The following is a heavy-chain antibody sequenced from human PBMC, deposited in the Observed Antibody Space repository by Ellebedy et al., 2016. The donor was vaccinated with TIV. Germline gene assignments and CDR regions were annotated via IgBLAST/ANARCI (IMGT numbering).Heavy chain of an antibody. Sequence: AASVNVSCKASGYTLTSYLMHWVRPAPGQGLEWMGIINPSGGSTRSAPKFQGRITLTRDRSTTTVYMELSSLRSEDTAVYYCARSYGDPDYWGQGTLVTVSS. CDR2: INPSGGST. CDR1: GYTLTSYL. V-gene: IGHV1-46*01. CDR3: ARSYGDPDY. D-gene: IGHD4-17*01. J-gene: IGHJ4*02.